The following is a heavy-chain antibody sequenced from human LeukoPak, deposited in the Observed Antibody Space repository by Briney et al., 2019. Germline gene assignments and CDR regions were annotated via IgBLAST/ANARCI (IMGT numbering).Heavy chain of an antibody. V-gene: IGHV4-39*01. Sequence: SETLSLTCTVSGGSISSSSYYWGWIRQPPGKGLEWIGSIYYSGSTYYNPSLKSRVTKSVDTSKNQFSLKLSSVTAADTAVYYCARPGLPTYGMDVWGQGTTVTVSS. CDR2: IYYSGST. D-gene: IGHD4-11*01. CDR1: GGSISSSSYY. CDR3: ARPGLPTYGMDV. J-gene: IGHJ6*02.